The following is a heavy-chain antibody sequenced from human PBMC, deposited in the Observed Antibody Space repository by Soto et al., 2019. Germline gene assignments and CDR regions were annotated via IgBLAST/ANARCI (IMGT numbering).Heavy chain of an antibody. CDR2: IIPIFGTA. D-gene: IGHD3-3*01. Sequence: GASVKFSCKASGGTFSSYAISWVRQAPGQGLEWMGGIIPIFGTANYAQKFQGRVTITADESTSTAYMELSSLRSEDTAVYYCARLPRDFWSGYPTGGMDVWGQGTTVTVSS. CDR3: ARLPRDFWSGYPTGGMDV. V-gene: IGHV1-69*13. CDR1: GGTFSSYA. J-gene: IGHJ6*02.